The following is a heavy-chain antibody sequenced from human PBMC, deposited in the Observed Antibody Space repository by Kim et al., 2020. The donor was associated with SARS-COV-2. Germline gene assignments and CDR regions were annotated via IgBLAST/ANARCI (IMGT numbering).Heavy chain of an antibody. Sequence: SETLSLTCSVSGDSIISTINYWGRIRQPPGKGLEWIGADFYDGSTYYNPSLKSRVTMTVDTSKNQFTLKEGSVTAADTAVYYCGRQRNWGYGHYYYGMDVWGRGTTITVST. CDR3: GRQRNWGYGHYYYGMDV. CDR1: GDSIISTINY. D-gene: IGHD7-27*01. V-gene: IGHV4-39*01. CDR2: DFYDGST. J-gene: IGHJ6*04.